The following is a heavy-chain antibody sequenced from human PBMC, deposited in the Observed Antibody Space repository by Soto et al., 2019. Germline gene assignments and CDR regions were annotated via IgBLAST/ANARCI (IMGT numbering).Heavy chain of an antibody. J-gene: IGHJ4*02. Sequence: SETLSLTCTVSGGSISSGGYYWSWIRQHPGKGLEWIGYIYYSGSTYYNPSLKSRVTISVDTSKNQFSLKLSSVTAADTAVYYCARGQSSSSINFDYWGQGTLVTVSS. CDR1: GGSISSGGYY. CDR2: IYYSGST. V-gene: IGHV4-31*03. D-gene: IGHD6-6*01. CDR3: ARGQSSSSINFDY.